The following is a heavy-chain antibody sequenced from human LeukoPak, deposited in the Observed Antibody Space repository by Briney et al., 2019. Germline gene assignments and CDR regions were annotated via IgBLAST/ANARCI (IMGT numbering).Heavy chain of an antibody. D-gene: IGHD3-3*01. CDR2: INPSGGST. CDR1: GYTFTSYY. CDR3: ARDVRFLEWLLHNWFDP. Sequence: ASVKVSCKASGYTFTSYYMHWVRQAPGQGLEWMAIINPSGGSTSYAQKFQGRVTMTRDTSTSTVYMELSSLRSEDTAVYYCARDVRFLEWLLHNWFDPWGQGTLVTVSS. J-gene: IGHJ5*02. V-gene: IGHV1-46*03.